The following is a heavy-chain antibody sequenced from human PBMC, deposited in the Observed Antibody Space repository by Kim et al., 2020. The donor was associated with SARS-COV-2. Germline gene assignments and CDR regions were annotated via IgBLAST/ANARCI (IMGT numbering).Heavy chain of an antibody. CDR3: ARQGYCSGGSCYSAFVN. J-gene: IGHJ3*01. V-gene: IGHV4-31*03. CDR1: GGSISSGGYY. Sequence: SETLSLTCTVSGGSISSGGYYWSWIRQHPGKGLEWIGYIYYSGSTYYNPSLKSRVTISVDTSKNQFSLKLSSVTAADTAVYYCARQGYCSGGSCYSAFVNWGQGTMVTVSS. D-gene: IGHD2-15*01. CDR2: IYYSGST.